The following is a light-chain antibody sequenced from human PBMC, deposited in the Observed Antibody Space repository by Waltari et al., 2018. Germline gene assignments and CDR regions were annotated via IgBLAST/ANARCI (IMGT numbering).Light chain of an antibody. J-gene: IGKJ1*01. CDR1: QSVLYSSNSQNY. CDR3: QQYYDIPWT. Sequence: DIVMTQSPDSLAVSLGERVTINCKSSQSVLYSSNSQNYLAWYQQKPGKPPNLLIYWASARESGVPDRFSGSESGTDFTLTISSLQAEDVAVYYCQQYYDIPWTFGQGTKVEIK. CDR2: WAS. V-gene: IGKV4-1*01.